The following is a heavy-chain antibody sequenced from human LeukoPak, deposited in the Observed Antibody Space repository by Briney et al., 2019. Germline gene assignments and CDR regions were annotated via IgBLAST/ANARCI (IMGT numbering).Heavy chain of an antibody. D-gene: IGHD3-22*01. CDR1: GFTFSSYS. CDR3: AKDLRTGLVVIGFDY. Sequence: GGSLRLSCAASGFTFSSYSMNWVRQAPGKGLEWVSSISSSSSYIYYADSVKGRFTISRDNAKNSLYLQVNSLRAEDTAVYHCAKDLRTGLVVIGFDYWGQGTLVTVSS. CDR2: ISSSSSYI. V-gene: IGHV3-21*04. J-gene: IGHJ4*02.